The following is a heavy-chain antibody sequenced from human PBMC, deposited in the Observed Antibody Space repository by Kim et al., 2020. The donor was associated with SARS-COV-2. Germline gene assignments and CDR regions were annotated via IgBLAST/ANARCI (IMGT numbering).Heavy chain of an antibody. CDR1: GFTFSTYA. D-gene: IGHD5-12*01. Sequence: GGSLRLSCAASGFTFSTYAMHWVRQAPGKGLECVALMSSDRRNIDYADSVKGRFTISRDNSKNTLFLQMDSLRTEDTALYYCARDALGSIDYWGQGTLVTVYS. CDR3: ARDALGSIDY. CDR2: MSSDRRNI. V-gene: IGHV3-30*04. J-gene: IGHJ4*02.